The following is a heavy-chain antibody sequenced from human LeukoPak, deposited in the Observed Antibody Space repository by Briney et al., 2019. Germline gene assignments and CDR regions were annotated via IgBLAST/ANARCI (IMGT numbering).Heavy chain of an antibody. Sequence: GRSLRPSCAASGFTFSSYALHWVRQAPGKGLEWVAVVWYDGSKKYYADSVKGRFTISRDNSKNTLYLQMNSLRAEDTAVYYCARDPRYSSTWYYFDYWGQGTLVTVSS. CDR1: GFTFSSYA. D-gene: IGHD6-13*01. J-gene: IGHJ4*02. V-gene: IGHV3-33*01. CDR2: VWYDGSKK. CDR3: ARDPRYSSTWYYFDY.